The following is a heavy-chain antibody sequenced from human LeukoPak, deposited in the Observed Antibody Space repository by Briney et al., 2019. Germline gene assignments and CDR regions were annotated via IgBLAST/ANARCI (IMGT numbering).Heavy chain of an antibody. D-gene: IGHD6-13*01. CDR1: GGSISSYY. CDR2: IYYSGST. V-gene: IGHV4-59*01. Sequence: SETLSLTCTVSGGSISSYYWSWIRQPPGKGLEWIGYIYYSGSTNYNPSLKSRVTISVDTSKNQFSLKLSSVTAADTAVYYCARAPYSSSWSVTWFDPWGQGTLVTVSS. J-gene: IGHJ5*02. CDR3: ARAPYSSSWSVTWFDP.